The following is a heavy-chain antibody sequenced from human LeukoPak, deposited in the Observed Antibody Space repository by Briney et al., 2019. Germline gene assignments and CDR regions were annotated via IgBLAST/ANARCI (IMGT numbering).Heavy chain of an antibody. CDR2: ISSNGGST. J-gene: IGHJ4*02. CDR3: VKDRWYSSGWPTNDY. V-gene: IGHV3-64D*06. D-gene: IGHD6-19*01. CDR1: GFTFSSYA. Sequence: GGSLRLSWSASGFTFSSYAMHWFRQAPGKGLEYVSAISSNGGSTYYADSVKGRFTISRDNSKNTLYLQMSSLRAEDTAVYYCVKDRWYSSGWPTNDYRGQGTLVTVPS.